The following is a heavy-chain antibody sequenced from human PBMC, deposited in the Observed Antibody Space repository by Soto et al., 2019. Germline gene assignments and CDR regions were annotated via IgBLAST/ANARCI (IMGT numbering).Heavy chain of an antibody. CDR3: ASRGYSSSSSGMDV. V-gene: IGHV5-10-1*01. J-gene: IGHJ6*02. CDR1: GYSFTSYW. D-gene: IGHD6-13*01. Sequence: PGESLKISCKGSGYSFTSYWISWVRQMPGKGLEWMGRIDPSDSYTNYSPSFQGHVTISADKSISTAYLQRSSLKALDTAMYYCASRGYSSSSSGMDVWGQGTTVTVSS. CDR2: IDPSDSYT.